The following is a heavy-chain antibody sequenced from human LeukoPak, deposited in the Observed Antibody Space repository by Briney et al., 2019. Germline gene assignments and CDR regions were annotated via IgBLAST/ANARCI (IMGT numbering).Heavy chain of an antibody. CDR1: GFTFSSYE. CDR3: AAYSDTSGKAFDI. CDR2: IGYNENIM. V-gene: IGHV3-48*03. D-gene: IGHD3-22*01. Sequence: GGSLRLSCAASGFTFSSYEMNWVRQAPGKGLEWVSYIGYNENIMYYADSVKGRFTISRDNARNSLYLRMNSLRPEDTAVYYCAAYSDTSGKAFDIWGQGTVVTVSS. J-gene: IGHJ3*02.